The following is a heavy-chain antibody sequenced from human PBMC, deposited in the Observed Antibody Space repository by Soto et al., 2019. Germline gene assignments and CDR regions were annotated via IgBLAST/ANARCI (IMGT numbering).Heavy chain of an antibody. CDR1: GFTFDDYA. D-gene: IGHD4-17*01. V-gene: IGHV3-9*01. Sequence: EVQLVESGGGLVQPGRSLRLSCAASGFTFDDYAMHWVRQAPGKGLEWVSGISWNSGSIGYADSVKGRFTISRDNAKNSLYLQMNSLRAEDTALYYCAKEQDYGDYVVPFDYWGQGTLVTVS. CDR3: AKEQDYGDYVVPFDY. J-gene: IGHJ4*02. CDR2: ISWNSGSI.